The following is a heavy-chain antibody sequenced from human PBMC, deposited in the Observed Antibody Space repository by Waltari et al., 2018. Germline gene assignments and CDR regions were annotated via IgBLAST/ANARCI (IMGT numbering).Heavy chain of an antibody. CDR2: IYYSGNT. J-gene: IGHJ2*01. D-gene: IGHD5-12*01. Sequence: QLQLQESGPGLVKPSETLSLTCTVSGGPISSSTYYWGWIRQPPGKGLGWIGSIYYSGNTYYNPSLKSRVTISVDTSKNQFSLTLTSVTAADTAIYYCARMATYWYFDLWGRGTLVTVSS. CDR3: ARMATYWYFDL. CDR1: GGPISSSTYY. V-gene: IGHV4-39*01.